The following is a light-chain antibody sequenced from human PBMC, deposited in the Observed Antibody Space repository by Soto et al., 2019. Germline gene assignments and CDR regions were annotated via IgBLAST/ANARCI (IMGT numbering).Light chain of an antibody. V-gene: IGKV3-15*01. CDR2: GAS. Sequence: EIVMTQSPATLSVSPGERATLSCRASQSVSSNLAWYQQKPGQAPRLLIYGASTRATGIPARFSGSGSGTGFTLIISSLQSEDFAVYYCQQYNNWPRTFGQGTKVEIK. CDR1: QSVSSN. J-gene: IGKJ1*01. CDR3: QQYNNWPRT.